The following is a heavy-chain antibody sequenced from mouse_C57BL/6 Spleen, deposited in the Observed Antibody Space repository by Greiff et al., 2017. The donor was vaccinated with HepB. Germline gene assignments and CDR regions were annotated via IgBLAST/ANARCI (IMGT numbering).Heavy chain of an antibody. CDR2: IGPSDSET. CDR3: ARGEGSTVVNYFDY. D-gene: IGHD1-1*01. V-gene: IGHV1-52*01. J-gene: IGHJ2*01. Sequence: QVQLQQPGAELVRPGSSVKLSCKASGYTFTSYWMHWVKQRPIQGLEWIGNIGPSDSETHYNQKFKDKATLTVDKSSSTAYMQLSSLTSEDSAVYYCARGEGSTVVNYFDYWGQGTTLTVSS. CDR1: GYTFTSYW.